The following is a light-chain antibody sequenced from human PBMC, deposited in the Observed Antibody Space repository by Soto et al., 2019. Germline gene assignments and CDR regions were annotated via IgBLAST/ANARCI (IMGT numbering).Light chain of an antibody. CDR1: SSDVGGYNY. V-gene: IGLV2-14*01. CDR3: SSYTSISTLV. J-gene: IGLJ2*01. Sequence: QSALTQPVSLSGSPGQSITISCTGTSSDVGGYNYVSWYQQHPGKAPKLMIYEVTKRPSGVSNRFSGSKSVDTASLTISGLQAEDESDYYCSSYTSISTLVFGGGTKLTVL. CDR2: EVT.